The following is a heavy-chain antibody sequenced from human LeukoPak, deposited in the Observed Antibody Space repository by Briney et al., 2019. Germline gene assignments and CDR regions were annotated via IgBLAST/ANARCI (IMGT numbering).Heavy chain of an antibody. CDR2: AYHSGIT. J-gene: IGHJ3*02. CDR3: ARVVHGSSSWIDDAFDI. D-gene: IGHD6-13*01. CDR1: GYSVNIGYY. Sequence: SETLSLTCTVSGYSVNIGYYWGWIRQPPGKGLEWIGSAYHSGITYYNPSVKSRVTISLDTSKDQFSLRLSSVTAADTAVYYCARVVHGSSSWIDDAFDIWGQGTMVTVSS. V-gene: IGHV4-38-2*02.